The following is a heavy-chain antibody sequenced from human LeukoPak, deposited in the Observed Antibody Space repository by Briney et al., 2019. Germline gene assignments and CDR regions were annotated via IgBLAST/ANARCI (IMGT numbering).Heavy chain of an antibody. CDR1: GFTVSSNY. D-gene: IGHD6-19*01. V-gene: IGHV3-66*01. Sequence: GGSLRLSCAASGFTVSSNYMSWVRQAPGKGLEWVSVIYSGGSTYDADSVKGRFTISRDNSKNTLYLQMNSLRAEDTAVYYCARDAVAGYCYYYGMDVWGQGTTVTVSS. J-gene: IGHJ6*02. CDR2: IYSGGST. CDR3: ARDAVAGYCYYYGMDV.